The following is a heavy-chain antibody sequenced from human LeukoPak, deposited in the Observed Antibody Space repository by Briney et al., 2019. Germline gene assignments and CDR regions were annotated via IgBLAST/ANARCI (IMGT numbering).Heavy chain of an antibody. V-gene: IGHV3-74*01. J-gene: IGHJ4*02. D-gene: IGHD4-4*01. CDR2: INGDGSHI. Sequence: GGSLRLSCVASGFTFSDYWIHWVRQAPGKGLVWVSGINGDGSHINYADSVKGRFTVSRDNAKNTVHLQVNSLRAEDTAVYYCARDLQPSDHWGQGTLVTVSS. CDR3: ARDLQPSDH. CDR1: GFTFSDYW.